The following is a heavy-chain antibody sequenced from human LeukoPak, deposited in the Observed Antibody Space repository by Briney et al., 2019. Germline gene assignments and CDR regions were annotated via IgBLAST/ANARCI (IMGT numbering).Heavy chain of an antibody. CDR1: GINFSSYA. D-gene: IGHD3-22*01. CDR3: AKDAYYYDSSGPSSPFDY. Sequence: GGSLRLSCAASGINFSSYAMSWVRQAPGKGLDWVSTISPSGGSTYYADSVKGRFTISRDNSKNTLYLQMNSLRVEDTAVYYCAKDAYYYDSSGPSSPFDYWGQGTLVTVSS. CDR2: ISPSGGST. J-gene: IGHJ4*02. V-gene: IGHV3-23*01.